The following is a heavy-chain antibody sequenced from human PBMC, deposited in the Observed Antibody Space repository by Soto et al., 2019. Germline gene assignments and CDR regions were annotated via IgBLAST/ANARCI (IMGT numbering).Heavy chain of an antibody. D-gene: IGHD6-19*01. CDR3: ARDVAVAGTGLGWQYYVDY. Sequence: QVQLQESGPGLVKPSGTLSLTCAVSGGSISSSNWWSWVRQPPGKGLEWIGEIYHSGSTNYNPSLKSRGTISVDKSKNQFSLKLSSVTAADTAVYYCARDVAVAGTGLGWQYYVDYWGQGTLVTVSS. CDR1: GGSISSSNW. V-gene: IGHV4-4*02. CDR2: IYHSGST. J-gene: IGHJ4*02.